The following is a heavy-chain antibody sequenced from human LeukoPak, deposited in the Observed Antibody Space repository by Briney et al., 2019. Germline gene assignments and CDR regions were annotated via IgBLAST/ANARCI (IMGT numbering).Heavy chain of an antibody. CDR2: IYPGDSDT. CDR1: GYSFTYYW. V-gene: IGHV5-51*01. J-gene: IGHJ4*02. CDR3: ARPALMASRVYYFHY. D-gene: IGHD5/OR15-5a*01. Sequence: GESLEISCKGSGYSFTYYWIGWVRQMPGKGLEWMGIIYPGDSDTRYSPSFQGQVTISADKSISTAYLQWSSLKASDTAMYFCARPALMASRVYYFHYWGQGTLVTVSS.